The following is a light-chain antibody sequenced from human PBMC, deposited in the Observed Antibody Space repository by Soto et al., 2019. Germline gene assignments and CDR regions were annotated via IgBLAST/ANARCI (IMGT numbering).Light chain of an antibody. CDR1: SSNIGSNA. J-gene: IGLJ2*01. CDR2: SNT. Sequence: QSVLTQPPSASGTPGQGVTISCSGSSSNIGSNAVTWYQQVPGTAPKVLIDSNTQRPSGVPDRFSGSQSGTSASLAISGLQSEDEAHYYCASWDDSLNALIFGGGTKVTVL. CDR3: ASWDDSLNALI. V-gene: IGLV1-44*01.